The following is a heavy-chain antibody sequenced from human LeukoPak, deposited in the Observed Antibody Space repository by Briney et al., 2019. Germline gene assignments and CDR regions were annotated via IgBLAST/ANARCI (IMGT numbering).Heavy chain of an antibody. Sequence: GGSLRLSCAASGFTFSSYGMSWVRPAPGKALEWVSAISGSGGSTYYADSVKGRFTISRDNSKNTLYLQMNSLRAEDTAVYYCAKVTVVVPAAIDYFDYWGQGTLVTVSS. J-gene: IGHJ4*02. CDR1: GFTFSSYG. V-gene: IGHV3-23*01. CDR3: AKVTVVVPAAIDYFDY. D-gene: IGHD2-2*01. CDR2: ISGSGGST.